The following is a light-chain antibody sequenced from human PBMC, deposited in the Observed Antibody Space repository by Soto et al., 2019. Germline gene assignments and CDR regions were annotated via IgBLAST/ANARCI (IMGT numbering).Light chain of an antibody. CDR1: SSDVGTYNY. V-gene: IGLV2-14*01. CDR2: EVS. J-gene: IGLJ1*01. Sequence: QSALTQPASVSGSPGQPITISCTGTSSDVGTYNYVSWYQQHPGKAPQLMIYEVSNRPSGVSDRFSGSKSGNTASLTISGLHAEDEADYYCTYTRTSTILVFGSGTKVTVL. CDR3: TYTRTSTILV.